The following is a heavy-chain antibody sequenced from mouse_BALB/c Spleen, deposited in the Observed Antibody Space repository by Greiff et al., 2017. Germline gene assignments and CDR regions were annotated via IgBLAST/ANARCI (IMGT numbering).Heavy chain of an antibody. CDR1: GYTFTSYW. CDR2: IYPSDSYT. Sequence: QVQLQQSGAELVRPGASVKLSCKASGYTFTSYWINWVKQRPGQGLEWIGNIYPSDSYTNYNQKFKDKATLTVDKSSSTAYMQLRSPTSEDSAVYYCTRSATGRTMRFAYWGQGTLVTVSA. J-gene: IGHJ3*01. V-gene: IGHV1-69*02. CDR3: TRSATGRTMRFAY. D-gene: IGHD2-4*01.